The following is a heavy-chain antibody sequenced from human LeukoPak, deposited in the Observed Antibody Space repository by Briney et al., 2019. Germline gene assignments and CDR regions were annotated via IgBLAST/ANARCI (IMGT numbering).Heavy chain of an antibody. Sequence: ASVKVSCKASGGTFSSYAISWVRQATGQGLEWMGWMNPNSGNTGYAQKFQERVTITRDMSTSTAYMELSSLRSEDTAVYYCAASLNWNYWFDPWGQGTLVTVSS. D-gene: IGHD1-7*01. CDR3: AASLNWNYWFDP. CDR1: GGTFSSYA. J-gene: IGHJ5*02. CDR2: MNPNSGNT. V-gene: IGHV1-8*03.